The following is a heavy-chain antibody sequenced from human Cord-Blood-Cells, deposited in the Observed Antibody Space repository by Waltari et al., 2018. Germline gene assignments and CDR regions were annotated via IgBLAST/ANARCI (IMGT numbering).Heavy chain of an antibody. V-gene: IGHV4-39*07. CDR3: ARHESPNWGGGYFDY. CDR1: GGAISSSSSY. J-gene: IGHJ4*02. Sequence: QLQLQESGPGLVKPSETLSRTRTVAGGAISSSSSYCGWISQPPGKGLEWIGSIYYSGSTYYNPSLKSRVTISVDTSKNQFSLKLSSVTAADTAVYYCARHESPNWGGGYFDYWGQGTLVTVSS. CDR2: IYYSGST. D-gene: IGHD7-27*01.